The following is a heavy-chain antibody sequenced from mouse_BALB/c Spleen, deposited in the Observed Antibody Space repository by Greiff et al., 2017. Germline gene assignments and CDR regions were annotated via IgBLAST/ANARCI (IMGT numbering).Heavy chain of an antibody. D-gene: IGHD1-1*01. CDR1: GFTFSSYA. J-gene: IGHJ3*01. V-gene: IGHV5-6-5*01. CDR2: ISSGGST. CDR3: AREGITTVVGPLAY. Sequence: VKLMESGGGLVKPGGSLKLSCAASGFTFSSYAMSWVRQTPEKRLEWVASISSGGSTYYPDSVKGRFTISRDNARNILYLQMSSLRSEDTAMYYCAREGITTVVGPLAYWGQGTLVTVSA.